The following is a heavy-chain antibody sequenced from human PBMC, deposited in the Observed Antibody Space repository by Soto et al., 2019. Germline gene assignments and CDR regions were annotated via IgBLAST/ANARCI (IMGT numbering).Heavy chain of an antibody. CDR2: IYYSGST. CDR1: GGSISSGGYY. CDR3: ARANTLVEVIDY. V-gene: IGHV4-31*03. J-gene: IGHJ4*02. Sequence: SETLSLTCTVSGGSISSGGYYWSWIRQHPGKGLEWIGYIYYSGSTYYNPSLKSRVTISVDTSKNQFSLKLSSVTAADTAVYYCARANTLVEVIDYRGQGTSVPVSS. D-gene: IGHD3-22*01.